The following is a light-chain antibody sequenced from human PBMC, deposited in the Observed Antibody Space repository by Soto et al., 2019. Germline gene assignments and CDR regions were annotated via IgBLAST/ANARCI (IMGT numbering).Light chain of an antibody. Sequence: QSALTQPASVSGSPGQSITISCTGTSSDVGGYNYVSWYQQNPGKAPKLMIYDVSNRPSGVSNCFSGSKSGNTASLTISGLQAEDGADYYCSSFTSGSTLHVFGTGTKVTVL. CDR1: SSDVGGYNY. CDR3: SSFTSGSTLHV. V-gene: IGLV2-14*01. CDR2: DVS. J-gene: IGLJ1*01.